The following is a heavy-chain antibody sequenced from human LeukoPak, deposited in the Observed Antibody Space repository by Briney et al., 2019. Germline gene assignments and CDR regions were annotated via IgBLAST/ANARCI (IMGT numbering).Heavy chain of an antibody. CDR3: ARGLSRGYCSSTSCYANYYYMDV. D-gene: IGHD2-2*01. V-gene: IGHV1-8*02. J-gene: IGHJ6*03. Sequence: ASVKVSCKASGYTFTGYYMHWVRQAPGQGLEWMGWMNPNSGNTGYAQKFQGRVTMTRNTSISTAHMELSSLRSEDTAVYYCARGLSRGYCSSTSCYANYYYMDVWGKGTTVTISS. CDR2: MNPNSGNT. CDR1: GYTFTGYY.